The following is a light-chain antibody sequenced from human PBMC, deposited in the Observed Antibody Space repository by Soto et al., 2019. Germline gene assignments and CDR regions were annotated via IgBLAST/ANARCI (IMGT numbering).Light chain of an antibody. V-gene: IGKV3-11*01. J-gene: IGKJ5*01. CDR2: DAS. CDR1: QSVSSY. CDR3: QQRSNWKDT. Sequence: EIVLPQSPATLSLSPGERATLSCRASQSVSSYLAWYQQKPGQAPRLLIYDASNRATGIPARFSGSGSGTDFTLTISSLEPEDFAVYYCQQRSNWKDTFGQGTRLEIK.